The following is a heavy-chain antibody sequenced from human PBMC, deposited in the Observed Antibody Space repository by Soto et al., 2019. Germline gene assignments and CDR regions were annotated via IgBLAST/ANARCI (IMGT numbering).Heavy chain of an antibody. CDR2: INHSGST. V-gene: IGHV4-34*01. D-gene: IGHD3-16*02. CDR1: GGSFSGYY. J-gene: IGHJ6*03. Sequence: SETLSLTCAIYGGSFSGYYWSWIRQPPGKGLEWIGEINHSGSTNYNPSLKSRVTISVGTSKNQFSLKLSSVTAADTAVYYCASKTRPLYYYYYMDVWGKGTTVTVSS. CDR3: ASKTRPLYYYYYMDV.